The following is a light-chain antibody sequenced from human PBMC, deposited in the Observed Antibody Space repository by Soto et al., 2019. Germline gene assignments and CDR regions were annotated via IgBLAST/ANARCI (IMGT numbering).Light chain of an antibody. J-gene: IGLJ2*01. V-gene: IGLV6-57*04. CDR2: ENN. CDR1: SGSIANNY. Sequence: FMLTQPHSVSETPGKTVSISCSRSSGSIANNYVKWYQQRPGSAPNTVIYENNQRPSGGPGRFSGSTDGSSTSASLTVSQLQTEDEADYYCQSYGSDFLIFGGGTKLTVL. CDR3: QSYGSDFLI.